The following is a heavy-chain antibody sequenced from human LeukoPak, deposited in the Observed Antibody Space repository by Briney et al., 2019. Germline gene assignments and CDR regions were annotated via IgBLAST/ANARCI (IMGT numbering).Heavy chain of an antibody. J-gene: IGHJ4*02. V-gene: IGHV3-53*01. CDR3: AKGPRPGSSGYPNLDC. CDR1: GFTVSSNY. D-gene: IGHD3-22*01. CDR2: IYGGGST. Sequence: GGSLSLSCAASGFTVSSNYMNWVRRAPGKGLEWVSLIYGGGSTNYADSVKGRFTISRDTSKNTLYLQMNSLRAEDTAVYYCAKGPRPGSSGYPNLDCWGQGTLVTVSS.